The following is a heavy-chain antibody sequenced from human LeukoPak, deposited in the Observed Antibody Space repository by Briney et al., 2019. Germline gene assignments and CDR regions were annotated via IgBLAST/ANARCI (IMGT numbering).Heavy chain of an antibody. CDR3: AREERYCRSTSCSNWGIFDY. D-gene: IGHD2-2*01. Sequence: SETLSLTCTVSGGSISSYYWSWIRQPAGKGLEWIGRIYTSGSTNYNPSLKSRVTMSVDTSKNQFSLKLSSVTAADTAVYYCAREERYCRSTSCSNWGIFDYWGQGTLVTVSS. CDR2: IYTSGST. CDR1: GGSISSYY. V-gene: IGHV4-4*07. J-gene: IGHJ4*02.